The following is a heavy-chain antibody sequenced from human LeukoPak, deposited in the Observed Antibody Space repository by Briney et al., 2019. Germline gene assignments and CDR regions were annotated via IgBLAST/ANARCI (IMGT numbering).Heavy chain of an antibody. CDR2: INPKSGGT. CDR1: GYTFTGYY. CDR3: ARDLGYDSSGYAAY. J-gene: IGHJ4*02. D-gene: IGHD3-22*01. Sequence: GASVKVSCKASGYTFTGYYMHWVRQAPGQGLEWMGWINPKSGGTNYAQKFQGRVTMTRDTSISTAYMELSRLRSDDTAVYYCARDLGYDSSGYAAYWGQGTLVTVSS. V-gene: IGHV1-2*02.